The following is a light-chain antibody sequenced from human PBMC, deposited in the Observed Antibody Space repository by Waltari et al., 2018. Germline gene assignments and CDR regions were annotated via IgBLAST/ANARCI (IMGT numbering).Light chain of an antibody. V-gene: IGLV8-61*01. Sequence: QTVVTQEPSLSVSPGGTVTLTCALSSGSLSTTSYATWYQQTPGQAPRTLVYKASARSAGFPDRFSGSILGNTAALTITGAQADDESDYYCALYMGSGIWVFGGGTRLTV. CDR1: SGSLSTTSY. CDR2: KAS. CDR3: ALYMGSGIWV. J-gene: IGLJ3*02.